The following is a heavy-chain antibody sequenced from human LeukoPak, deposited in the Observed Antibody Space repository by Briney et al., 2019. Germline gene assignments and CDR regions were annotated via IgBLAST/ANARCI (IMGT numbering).Heavy chain of an antibody. Sequence: GGSLRLSCAASGFSSSDHYMDWVRQAPGKGLEWVGRSRNKANRYFTEYAASVKGRFTISRDDSKNSLYLQMISLQTEDTAVYYCARVDSWYSSSPLDYYYYMDVWGKGTTVTVSS. CDR1: GFSSSDHY. CDR3: ARVDSWYSSSPLDYYYYMDV. J-gene: IGHJ6*03. D-gene: IGHD6-6*01. V-gene: IGHV3-72*01. CDR2: SRNKANRYFT.